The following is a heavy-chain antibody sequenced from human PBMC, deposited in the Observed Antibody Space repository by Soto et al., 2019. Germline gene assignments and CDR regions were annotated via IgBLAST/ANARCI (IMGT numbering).Heavy chain of an antibody. CDR3: ARERTGSYYYDSSGYGYYYGMDV. Sequence: SETLSLTCTVSGGSISSGDYYWSWIRQPPGKGLEWIGYIYYSGSTYYNPSLKSRVTISVDTSKNQFSLKLSSVTAADTAVYYCARERTGSYYYDSSGYGYYYGMDVWGQGTTVTVSS. J-gene: IGHJ6*02. D-gene: IGHD3-22*01. CDR2: IYYSGST. V-gene: IGHV4-30-4*01. CDR1: GGSISSGDYY.